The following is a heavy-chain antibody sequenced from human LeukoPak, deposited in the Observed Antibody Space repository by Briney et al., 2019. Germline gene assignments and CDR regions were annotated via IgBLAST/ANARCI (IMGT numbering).Heavy chain of an antibody. D-gene: IGHD2-15*01. CDR3: ARGSSWSFDY. CDR2: IKPDGSEK. CDR1: GFTFSGYR. V-gene: IGHV3-7*01. Sequence: GGSLRLSCAVSGFTFSGYRMTWVRQAPGKGLEWVVSIKPDGSEKYYVDSVKGRFTISRDNAKNSLYLQMNSLRAEDTAVYYCARGSSWSFDYWGQGTLVTVSS. J-gene: IGHJ4*02.